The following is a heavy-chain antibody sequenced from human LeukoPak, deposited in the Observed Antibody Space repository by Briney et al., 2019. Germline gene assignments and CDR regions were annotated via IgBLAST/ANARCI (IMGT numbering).Heavy chain of an antibody. Sequence: PGRSLRLSCAASGFTFSSHGMHWVRQAPGKGLEWVAVISYDGSNKYYADSVKGRFTISRDNSKNTLYLQMNSLRAEDTAVYYCAKPVGVMAYFDYWGQGTLVTVSS. CDR1: GFTFSSHG. V-gene: IGHV3-30*18. CDR2: ISYDGSNK. J-gene: IGHJ4*02. CDR3: AKPVGVMAYFDY. D-gene: IGHD3-10*01.